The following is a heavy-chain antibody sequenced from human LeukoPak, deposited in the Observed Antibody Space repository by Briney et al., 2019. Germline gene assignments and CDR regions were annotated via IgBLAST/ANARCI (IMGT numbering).Heavy chain of an antibody. D-gene: IGHD2/OR15-2a*01. CDR1: GYXFTSSW. CDR3: AVGTTPYFIHY. J-gene: IGHJ4*02. V-gene: IGHV5-51*01. CDR2: IYPGDSDT. Sequence: GESLKISCYGSGYXFTSSWICWVRQMPGKGLEWMGFIYPGDSDTRYSPSFQAQVTISADKSIGTAFLQWRSLKASDTAIYYCAVGTTPYFIHYWGQGTLVTVSS.